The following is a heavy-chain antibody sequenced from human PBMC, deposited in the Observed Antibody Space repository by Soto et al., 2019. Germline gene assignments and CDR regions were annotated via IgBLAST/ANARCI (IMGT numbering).Heavy chain of an antibody. Sequence: PSETLSLTCAVSGGSISRAGYSWSWIRQSPGKGLEWIGYIYNSGSTFYNPSLKSRLTISVDRSKNQLSLQLNSVTAADTAVYYCASSRVVTTYFDYWGQRTLVTVAS. CDR2: IYNSGST. D-gene: IGHD2-21*02. CDR3: ASSRVVTTYFDY. CDR1: GGSISRAGYS. V-gene: IGHV4-30-2*06. J-gene: IGHJ4*02.